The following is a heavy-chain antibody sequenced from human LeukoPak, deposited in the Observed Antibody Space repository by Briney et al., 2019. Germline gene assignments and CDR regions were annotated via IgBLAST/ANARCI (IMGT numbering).Heavy chain of an antibody. V-gene: IGHV1-69*13. D-gene: IGHD6-13*01. CDR2: IIPIFGTA. Sequence: GASVKVSCKASGGTFSSYAISWVRQAPGQGLEWMGGIIPIFGTANYVQKFQGRVTITADESTSTAYMELSSLRSEDTAVYYCAIHGSSWTEPFDYWGQGTLVTVSS. CDR3: AIHGSSWTEPFDY. J-gene: IGHJ4*02. CDR1: GGTFSSYA.